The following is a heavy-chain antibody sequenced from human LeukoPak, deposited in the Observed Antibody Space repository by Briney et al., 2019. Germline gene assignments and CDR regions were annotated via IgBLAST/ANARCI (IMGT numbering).Heavy chain of an antibody. CDR2: INPGDSDT. Sequence: GESLKISCKASGYSFTSNCSSWVRQMPGKSLEWMGIINPGDSDTRYSASFQGQVTISADKSISTTYLQWSSMKASDTAVYYCARADIAGSSWRGWFDTWGQGTLVTVSS. D-gene: IGHD6-13*01. J-gene: IGHJ5*02. V-gene: IGHV5-51*01. CDR1: GYSFTSNC. CDR3: ARADIAGSSWRGWFDT.